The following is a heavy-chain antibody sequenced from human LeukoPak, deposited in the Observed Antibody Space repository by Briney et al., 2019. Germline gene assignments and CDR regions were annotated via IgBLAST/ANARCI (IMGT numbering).Heavy chain of an antibody. CDR1: GXTFSSYW. CDR2: IRYDGSTS. J-gene: IGHJ4*02. V-gene: IGHV3-74*01. D-gene: IGHD1-1*01. Sequence: GGPLRLSCAASGXTFSSYWMSWVRQAPGKGLVWVSRIRYDGSTSAYADSVKGRFTISRDNAKNTLYLQMNSLRDEDTAVYYCAKTDHFDSWGQGTLVTVAS. CDR3: AKTDHFDS.